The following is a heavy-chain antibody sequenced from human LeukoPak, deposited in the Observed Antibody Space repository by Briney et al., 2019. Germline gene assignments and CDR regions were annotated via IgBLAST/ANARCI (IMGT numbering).Heavy chain of an antibody. V-gene: IGHV4-61*08. CDR1: GGSVSSGGYY. J-gene: IGHJ5*01. Sequence: SETLSLTCTVSGGSVSSGGYYWSWIRQPPGKGLEWIGYIYYTGSTNYSPSLKSPVTISVDTSKNQFSLKLSSVTAADTAVYYCAGDYYGSGVNWFDSWGQGTLVTVSS. CDR2: IYYTGST. D-gene: IGHD3-10*01. CDR3: AGDYYGSGVNWFDS.